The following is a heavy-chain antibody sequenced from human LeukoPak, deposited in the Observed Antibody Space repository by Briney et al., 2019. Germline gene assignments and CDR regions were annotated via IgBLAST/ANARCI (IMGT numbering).Heavy chain of an antibody. J-gene: IGHJ4*02. Sequence: ASVKVSCKASGGTFSSYAISWVRQATGQGLEWMGWMNPNSGNTGYAQKFQGRVTMTRNTSISTAYMELSSLRSEDTAVYYCARGREVSFDYWGQGTLVTVSS. V-gene: IGHV1-8*02. CDR2: MNPNSGNT. D-gene: IGHD1-26*01. CDR3: ARGREVSFDY. CDR1: GGTFSSYA.